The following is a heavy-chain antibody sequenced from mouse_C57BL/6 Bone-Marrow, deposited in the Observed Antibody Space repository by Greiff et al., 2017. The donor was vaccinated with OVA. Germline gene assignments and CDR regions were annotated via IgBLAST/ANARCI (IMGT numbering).Heavy chain of an antibody. D-gene: IGHD2-4*01. CDR3: ARRYDCDFDY. CDR2: FNPYNDDT. CDR1: GYTFTTYP. J-gene: IGHJ2*01. V-gene: IGHV1-47*01. Sequence: VQLQQSGAELVKPGASVKMSCKASGYTFTTYPIEWMKQNHGKSLEWIGNFNPYNDDTKYNEKLKGKATLPIEKSYSKVYLELSRLTSDDYAVYYCARRYDCDFDYWGQGTTLTASS.